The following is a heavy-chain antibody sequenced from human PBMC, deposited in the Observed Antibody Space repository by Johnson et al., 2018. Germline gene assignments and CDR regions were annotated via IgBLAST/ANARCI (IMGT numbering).Heavy chain of an antibody. CDR2: ISQDEMNK. CDR1: GVTLSNSI. J-gene: IGHJ3*01. V-gene: IGHV3-30*03. CDR3: AREARSSGRAGIFGV. Sequence: QVQLVESGGGVVQPGTSLRLSCGVSGVTLSNSIMHWVRQAPGKGLEWVALISQDEMNKQYGDSARDRFTISRDISRNTVYLQMNSLRDEDTAVYYCAREARSSGRAGIFGVWGKGTMVTVSS. D-gene: IGHD3-22*01.